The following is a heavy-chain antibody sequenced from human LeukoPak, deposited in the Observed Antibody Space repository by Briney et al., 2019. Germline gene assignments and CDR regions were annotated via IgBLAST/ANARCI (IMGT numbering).Heavy chain of an antibody. Sequence: PSETLSLTCTVSGGSINSGGYYWSWIRQHPGKGLEWIGYIYHSGSTYYNPSLKSRVTISVDRSKNQFSLKLSSVTAADTAVYYCARVRPGGHLDYWGQGTLVTVSS. CDR2: IYHSGST. J-gene: IGHJ4*02. CDR3: ARVRPGGHLDY. D-gene: IGHD1-14*01. V-gene: IGHV4-30-2*01. CDR1: GGSINSGGYY.